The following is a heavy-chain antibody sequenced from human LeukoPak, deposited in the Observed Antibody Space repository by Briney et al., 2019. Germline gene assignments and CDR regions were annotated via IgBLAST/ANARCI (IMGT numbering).Heavy chain of an antibody. CDR1: GFTFSIYW. V-gene: IGHV3-7*01. D-gene: IGHD2-21*01. CDR2: IKVDENQK. CDR3: AREEEFYYFDY. J-gene: IGHJ4*02. Sequence: GGSLRLSCAASGFTFSIYWMTCVRQAPGKGLEWVANIKVDENQKDYADSVQGRFTISRDNAKNSLYLQMNSLRAEDTAVYYCAREEEFYYFDYWGQGTLVTVSS.